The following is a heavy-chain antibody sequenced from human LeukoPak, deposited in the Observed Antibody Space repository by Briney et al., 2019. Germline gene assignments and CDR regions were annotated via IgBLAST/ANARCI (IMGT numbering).Heavy chain of an antibody. CDR3: ARVTIFGARGYYYGMDV. CDR1: GGSISSYY. Sequence: PSETLSLTCTVSGGSISSYYWSWIRQPPGKGLEWIGYIYYSGSTNYNPSLKSRVTISVDTSKNQFSLKLSSVTAADTAVYYCARVTIFGARGYYYGMDVWGQGTTVIVSS. D-gene: IGHD3-3*01. J-gene: IGHJ6*02. CDR2: IYYSGST. V-gene: IGHV4-59*01.